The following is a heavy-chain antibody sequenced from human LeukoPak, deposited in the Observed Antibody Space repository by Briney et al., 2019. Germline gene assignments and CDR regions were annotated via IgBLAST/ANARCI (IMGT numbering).Heavy chain of an antibody. CDR1: GLTFSSYW. J-gene: IGHJ4*02. V-gene: IGHV3-74*01. Sequence: GGSLRLSCAASGLTFSSYWMHWVRQAPGKGLVRVSRINSDGSSTSYADSVKGRFTISRDNAKNTLYLQMNSLRAEDTAVYYCARVVLPGLSRYYFDYWGQGTLVTVSS. CDR3: ARVVLPGLSRYYFDY. CDR2: INSDGSST. D-gene: IGHD3-9*01.